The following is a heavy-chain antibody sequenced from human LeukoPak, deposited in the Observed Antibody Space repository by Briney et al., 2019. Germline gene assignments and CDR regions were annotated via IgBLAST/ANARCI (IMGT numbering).Heavy chain of an antibody. V-gene: IGHV5-51*01. CDR2: INLGDPDT. CDR1: GYSFSSYW. Sequence: EESLKISCKGSGYSFSSYWIGWVRQMPGKGLAWMRIINLGDPDTRYSPSFQGQVTISADKSINTAYLQWSSLKASDTAMYYCARDWNYAYWGQGTLVTVSS. D-gene: IGHD1-7*01. J-gene: IGHJ4*02. CDR3: ARDWNYAY.